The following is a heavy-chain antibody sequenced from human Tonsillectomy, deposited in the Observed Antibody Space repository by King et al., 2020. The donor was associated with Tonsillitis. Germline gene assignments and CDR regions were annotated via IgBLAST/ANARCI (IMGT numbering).Heavy chain of an antibody. J-gene: IGHJ6*02. CDR1: GYTFTSYA. D-gene: IGHD2-15*01. CDR2: INAGNGNT. V-gene: IGHV1-3*01. Sequence: QLVQSGAEVKKPGASVKVSCKASGYTFTSYAMHWVRQAPGQRLEWMGWINAGNGNTKYSQKFQGRVTITRDTSASTAYMELSSLRSEDTAVYYCARDFLVVVGRHYYYYYGMDVWGQGTTVTVSS. CDR3: ARDFLVVVGRHYYYYYGMDV.